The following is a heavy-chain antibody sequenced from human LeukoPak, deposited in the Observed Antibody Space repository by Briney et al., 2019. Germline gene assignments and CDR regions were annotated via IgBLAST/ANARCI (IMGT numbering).Heavy chain of an antibody. V-gene: IGHV4-59*01. CDR3: ARDRGIMITFGGVIAHDAFDI. CDR2: IYYSGST. Sequence: PSETLSLTCTVSGGSISSYYWSWIRQPPGKGLEWIGYIYYSGSTNYNPSLKSRVTISVDTSKNQFSLKLSSVTAADTAVYYCARDRGIMITFGGVIAHDAFDIWGQGTMVTVSS. J-gene: IGHJ3*02. CDR1: GGSISSYY. D-gene: IGHD3-16*02.